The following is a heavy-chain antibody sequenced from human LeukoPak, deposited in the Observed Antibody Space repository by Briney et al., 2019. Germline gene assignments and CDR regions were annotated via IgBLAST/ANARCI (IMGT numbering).Heavy chain of an antibody. V-gene: IGHV3-53*01. Sequence: PGGSLRLSCAASGFTINNNYMTWVRQAPGKGLECVSVSYSGGSSYYADSVKGRFTMSRDSSKNTVNLQMNILTVEDTAVYYCARILGTTDAFDIWGQGTMVTVSS. CDR1: GFTINNNY. CDR3: ARILGTTDAFDI. CDR2: SYSGGSS. D-gene: IGHD2/OR15-2a*01. J-gene: IGHJ3*02.